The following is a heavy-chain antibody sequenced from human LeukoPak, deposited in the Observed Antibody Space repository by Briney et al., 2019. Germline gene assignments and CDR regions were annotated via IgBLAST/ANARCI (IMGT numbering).Heavy chain of an antibody. D-gene: IGHD1-26*01. CDR2: ISYSGSP. CDR3: AKGPVSAIVGVTTLDY. CDR1: GGSISSYY. Sequence: PSETLSLTCTVSGGSISSYYWSWIRQPPGKGLEWVGYISYSGSPNYNPSLRSRVTISLDTSKNHFSLKLTSVTAADTAVYYCAKGPVSAIVGVTTLDYWGQGTLVTVSS. V-gene: IGHV4-59*01. J-gene: IGHJ4*02.